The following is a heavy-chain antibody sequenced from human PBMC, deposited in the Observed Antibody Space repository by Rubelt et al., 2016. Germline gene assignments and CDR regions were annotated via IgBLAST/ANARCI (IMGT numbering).Heavy chain of an antibody. CDR3: ARRYDSEHAFDI. J-gene: IGHJ3*02. Sequence: QLQLQESGPGLVKPSETLSLTCTVSGGSISSSSYYWGWIRQPPGKGLEWIGSIYYSGSTYYNPSIKSRVTISVDTSKNQFSLKLSSVTAADTAVYYCARRYDSEHAFDIWGQGTMVTVSS. D-gene: IGHD3-22*01. CDR1: GGSISSSSYY. V-gene: IGHV4-39*01. CDR2: IYYSGST.